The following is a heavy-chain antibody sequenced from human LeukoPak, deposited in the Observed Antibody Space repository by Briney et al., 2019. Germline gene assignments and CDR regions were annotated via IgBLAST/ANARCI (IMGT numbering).Heavy chain of an antibody. CDR2: ISGSGGST. Sequence: GGSLRLSCVASGFTFSSYAMSWVRQAPGKGLEWVSAISGSGGSTYYADSVRGRFTISRDNFKNTLYLQMNSLRAEDTAVYYCARTSSSSPHPDYWGQGTLVTVSS. D-gene: IGHD6-13*01. V-gene: IGHV3-23*01. CDR3: ARTSSSSPHPDY. CDR1: GFTFSSYA. J-gene: IGHJ4*02.